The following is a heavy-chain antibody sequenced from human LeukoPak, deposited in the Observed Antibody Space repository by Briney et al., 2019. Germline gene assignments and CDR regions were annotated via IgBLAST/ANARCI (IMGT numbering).Heavy chain of an antibody. J-gene: IGHJ6*03. CDR2: ISDDGSNK. Sequence: GGSLRLSCAASGVTFSNYAMHCGRQTPGGGRGWVAVISDDGSNKYYADSVKGRFAISRDNSKNTLSMQMNSLRAEDTAVYYCAREHSGYDFPGRDYYYIDVWGKGTTVTVSS. CDR3: AREHSGYDFPGRDYYYIDV. D-gene: IGHD5-12*01. CDR1: GVTFSNYA. V-gene: IGHV3-30*09.